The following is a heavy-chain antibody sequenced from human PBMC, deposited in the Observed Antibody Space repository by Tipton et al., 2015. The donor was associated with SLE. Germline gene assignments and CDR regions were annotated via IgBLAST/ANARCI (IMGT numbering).Heavy chain of an antibody. CDR2: INHSGST. D-gene: IGHD4/OR15-4a*01. V-gene: IGHV4-34*01. CDR1: GGSFSGYY. Sequence: LGLSCAVYGGSFSGYYWSWLRQSPGKGLEWIGEINHSGSTNYNPSLKSRVTISVARSNNQFSLNLSSVTAADTAVYYCARERIEEYGGKENWIDPWGQGTLVTVSS. J-gene: IGHJ5*02. CDR3: ARERIEEYGGKENWIDP.